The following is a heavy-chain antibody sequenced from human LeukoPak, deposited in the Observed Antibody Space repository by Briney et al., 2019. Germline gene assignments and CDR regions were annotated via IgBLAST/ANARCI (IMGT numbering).Heavy chain of an antibody. CDR1: GGTFSSYA. Sequence: ASVKVSCKASGGTFSSYAISWVRQAPGQGLEWMGRIIPILGIANYAQKFQGRVTITADKSTSTAYMELRSLRSDDTAVYYCAREDSITLDYWGQGTLVTVSS. V-gene: IGHV1-69*04. J-gene: IGHJ4*02. D-gene: IGHD3-10*01. CDR2: IIPILGIA. CDR3: AREDSITLDY.